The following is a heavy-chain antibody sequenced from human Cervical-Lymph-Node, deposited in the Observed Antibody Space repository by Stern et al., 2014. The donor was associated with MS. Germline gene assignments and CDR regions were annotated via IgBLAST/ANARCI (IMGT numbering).Heavy chain of an antibody. CDR2: IYYNGNT. D-gene: IGHD2-2*01. CDR1: GDSISSGGYY. CDR3: ARVAALAMPLQYNWFDP. J-gene: IGHJ5*02. Sequence: QLQLQESGPGLVKPSQTLSLTCSVSGDSISSGGYYWSWIRQHPGKALQWIGNIYYNGNTYYHPSLKSLVTISIDMSKNQFSLNLKSVTAADTAVYFCARVAALAMPLQYNWFDPWGQGILVTVSS. V-gene: IGHV4-31*01.